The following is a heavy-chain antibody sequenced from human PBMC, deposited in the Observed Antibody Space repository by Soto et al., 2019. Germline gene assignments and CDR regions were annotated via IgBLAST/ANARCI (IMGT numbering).Heavy chain of an antibody. V-gene: IGHV1-69*08. CDR3: AGDSAYSNYAFDF. D-gene: IGHD4-4*01. J-gene: IGHJ4*02. CDR1: GGSVSNYT. Sequence: QVQLVQSGAEVKKPGSSVKVSCKASGGSVSNYTLSWVRQAPGQGLQWMGRIIPILGRANYAENFQGRLTIIADKSTSTAYMELSSLRSEDTAAYFCAGDSAYSNYAFDFWGQGTLVIVSS. CDR2: IIPILGRA.